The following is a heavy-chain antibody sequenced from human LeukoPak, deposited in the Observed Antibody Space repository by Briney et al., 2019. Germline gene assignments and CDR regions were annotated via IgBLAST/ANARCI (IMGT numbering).Heavy chain of an antibody. CDR2: ISYDGSNK. J-gene: IGHJ3*02. CDR1: GFTFSSYA. Sequence: PGGSLRLSCAASGFTFSSYAMHWVRQAPGKGLEWVAVISYDGSNKYYADSVKGRFTISRDNSKNTLYLQMNSLRAEDTAVYYCARDGYSSSDAFDIWGQGTMVTVSS. D-gene: IGHD6-13*01. V-gene: IGHV3-30*14. CDR3: ARDGYSSSDAFDI.